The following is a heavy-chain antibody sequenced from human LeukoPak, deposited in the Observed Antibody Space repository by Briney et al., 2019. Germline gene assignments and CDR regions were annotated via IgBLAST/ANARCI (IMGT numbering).Heavy chain of an antibody. CDR1: GDSISSYY. CDR3: ARSGIDDFWSGYPNWFDP. D-gene: IGHD3-3*01. Sequence: PSETLSLTCTVSGDSISSYYWSWIRQPPGKGLEWIGYIYYSGSTNYNPSLKSRVTISVDTSKNQFSLKLSSVTAADTAVYYCARSGIDDFWSGYPNWFDPWGQGTLVTVSS. V-gene: IGHV4-59*08. CDR2: IYYSGST. J-gene: IGHJ5*02.